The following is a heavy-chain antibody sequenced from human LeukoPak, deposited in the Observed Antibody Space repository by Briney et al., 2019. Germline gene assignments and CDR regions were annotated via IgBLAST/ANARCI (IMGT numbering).Heavy chain of an antibody. Sequence: PSETLSLTCTVSGYSISSGYYWGWIRQPPGKGLEWIGSIYHSGSTYYNPSLKSRVTISVDTSKNQFSLKLSSVTAADTAVYYCASLLWSGCFDYWGQGTLVTVSS. CDR3: ASLLWSGCFDY. D-gene: IGHD3-3*01. J-gene: IGHJ4*02. CDR2: IYHSGST. V-gene: IGHV4-38-2*02. CDR1: GYSISSGYY.